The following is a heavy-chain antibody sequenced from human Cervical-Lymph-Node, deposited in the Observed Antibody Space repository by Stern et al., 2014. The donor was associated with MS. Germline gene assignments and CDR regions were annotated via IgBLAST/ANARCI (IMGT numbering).Heavy chain of an antibody. CDR3: AHSRVKYCRGGTCYSSLFDY. CDR2: IYWDDAK. D-gene: IGHD2-15*01. Sequence: QVTLRESGPTLVQPTQTLTLTCTLSGFSLTTAGVGVGWIRQPPGKALEWLALIYWDDAKLYSPSLKNRLTITKDTSKNQVVLTMTNVDPVDTATYYCAHSRVKYCRGGTCYSSLFDYWGQGTLVTVSS. J-gene: IGHJ4*02. V-gene: IGHV2-5*02. CDR1: GFSLTTAGVG.